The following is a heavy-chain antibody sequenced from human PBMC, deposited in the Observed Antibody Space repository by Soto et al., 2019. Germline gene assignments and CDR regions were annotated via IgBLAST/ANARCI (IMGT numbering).Heavy chain of an antibody. D-gene: IGHD1-1*01. J-gene: IGHJ5*02. CDR2: IYYSGST. Sequence: PSDTLSLTCTVSGGSISSSSYYWGWIRQPPGKGLEWIGSIYYSGSTYYNPSLKSRVTISVDTSKNQFSLKLSSVTAADTAVYYCARRARPRNWFDPWGQGTLVTVSS. CDR1: GGSISSSSYY. CDR3: ARRARPRNWFDP. V-gene: IGHV4-39*01.